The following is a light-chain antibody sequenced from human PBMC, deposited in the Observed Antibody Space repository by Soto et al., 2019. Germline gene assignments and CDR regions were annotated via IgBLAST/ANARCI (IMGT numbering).Light chain of an antibody. V-gene: IGKV3-11*01. CDR3: QQRSSWPSLT. Sequence: EIVLTQSPATLSLSPGEGATLYCRASQSVSSSLAWYQQKPGQAPRLLIYDASNRATGIPARFSGSGSGTDFTLTISSLEPEDFAVYYCQQRSSWPSLTFGQGTRLEIK. CDR1: QSVSSS. CDR2: DAS. J-gene: IGKJ5*01.